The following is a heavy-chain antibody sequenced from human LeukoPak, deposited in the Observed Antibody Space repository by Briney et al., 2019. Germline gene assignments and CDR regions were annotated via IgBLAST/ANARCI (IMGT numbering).Heavy chain of an antibody. D-gene: IGHD1-26*01. CDR1: GFTFSSYG. CDR3: ARDASGRRLHDAFHI. J-gene: IGHJ3*02. V-gene: IGHV3-7*01. CDR2: IKQDGSEK. Sequence: GGSVRLSCAASGFTFSSYGMSWVRQAPGKGLEWVADIKQDGSEKYYVDSVKGRFTISRDNAKNSLYMEMNSLRGEDTAVYYCARDASGRRLHDAFHIWGQGTMVTVSS.